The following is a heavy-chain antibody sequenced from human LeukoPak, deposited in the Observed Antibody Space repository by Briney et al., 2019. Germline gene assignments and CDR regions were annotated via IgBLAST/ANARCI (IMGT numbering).Heavy chain of an antibody. Sequence: GASVKVSCKASGYTFTSYGISWVRQAPGQGLEWMGWISAYNGNTNYAQKLQGRVTMTTDTSTSTAYMELRSLRSDDTAVYYCARTKYYYGSGPSDYWGQGTLVTVSS. CDR1: GYTFTSYG. D-gene: IGHD3-10*01. CDR3: ARTKYYYGSGPSDY. CDR2: ISAYNGNT. J-gene: IGHJ4*02. V-gene: IGHV1-18*01.